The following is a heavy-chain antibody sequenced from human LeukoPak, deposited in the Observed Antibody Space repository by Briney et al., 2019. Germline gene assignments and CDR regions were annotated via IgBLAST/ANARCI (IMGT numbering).Heavy chain of an antibody. V-gene: IGHV1-69*04. D-gene: IGHD6-13*01. CDR3: ARVRSSYHYYFDY. CDR1: GGTFSSYA. Sequence: SVKVSCKASGGTFSSYAISWVRQAPGQGLEWMGRIIPILGIANYAQKFQGRVTITADKSTSTAYMELSSLRSKDTAVYYCARVRSSYHYYFDYWGQGTLVTVSS. J-gene: IGHJ4*02. CDR2: IIPILGIA.